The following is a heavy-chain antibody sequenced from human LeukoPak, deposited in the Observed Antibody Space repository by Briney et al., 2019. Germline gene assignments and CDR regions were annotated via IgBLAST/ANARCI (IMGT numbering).Heavy chain of an antibody. Sequence: GGSLRLSCAAPGFTVSSNYMSWVRQAPGKGLEWVSVIYSGGSTYYADSMKGRFTISRDNSKNTLYLQMNSLRAEDTAVYYCARGAYARNAFDIWGQGTMVTVSS. V-gene: IGHV3-66*01. CDR2: IYSGGST. CDR3: ARGAYARNAFDI. CDR1: GFTVSSNY. J-gene: IGHJ3*02. D-gene: IGHD3-16*01.